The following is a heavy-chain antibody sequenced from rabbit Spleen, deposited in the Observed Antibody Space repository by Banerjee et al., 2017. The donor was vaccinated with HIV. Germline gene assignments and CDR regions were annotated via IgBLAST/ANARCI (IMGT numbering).Heavy chain of an antibody. Sequence: QSLEESGGDLGKPGASLTLTCKASGFSFNEFSFNSGYDMCWVRQAPGKGLEWVACAYAGSSDSTYSATRAKGRFTISKTSSTTVTLQMTSLTAADTATYFCARDAGTSFSTYGMDLWGPGTLVTVS. CDR3: ARDAGTSFSTYGMDL. D-gene: IGHD8-1*01. CDR1: GFSFNEFSFNSGYD. V-gene: IGHV1S40*01. CDR2: AYAGSSDST. J-gene: IGHJ6*01.